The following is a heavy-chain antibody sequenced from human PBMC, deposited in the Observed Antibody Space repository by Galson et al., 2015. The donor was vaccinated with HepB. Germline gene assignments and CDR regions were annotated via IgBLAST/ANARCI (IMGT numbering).Heavy chain of an antibody. J-gene: IGHJ6*02. CDR2: ISYDGSNK. CDR3: ARYGSSYGMDV. CDR1: GFTFSSYA. V-gene: IGHV3-30-3*01. D-gene: IGHD1-26*01. Sequence: SLRLSCAASGFTFSSYAMHWVRQAPGKGLEWVAVISYDGSNKYYADSVKGRFTISRDNSKNTLYLQMNSLRAEDTAVYYCARYGSSYGMDVWGQGTTVTVSS.